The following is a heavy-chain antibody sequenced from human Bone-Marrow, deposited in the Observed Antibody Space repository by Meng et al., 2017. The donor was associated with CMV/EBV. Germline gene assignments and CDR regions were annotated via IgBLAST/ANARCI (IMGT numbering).Heavy chain of an antibody. CDR1: GYTFTSYY. V-gene: IGHV1-46*01. Sequence: ASVKVSCKASGYTFTSYYMHWVRQAPGQGLEWMGIINPSGGSTSYAQKFQGRVTMTRDTSTSTVYMELSSLRSEDTAVYYCARQGDVIVDWGNYFNPWGQGTRVTGSS. CDR3: ARQGDVIVDWGNYFNP. D-gene: IGHD2-15*01. J-gene: IGHJ5*02. CDR2: INPSGGST.